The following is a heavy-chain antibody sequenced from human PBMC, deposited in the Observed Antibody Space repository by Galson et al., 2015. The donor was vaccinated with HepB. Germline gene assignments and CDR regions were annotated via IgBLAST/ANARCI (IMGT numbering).Heavy chain of an antibody. CDR2: IKQDGSEK. V-gene: IGHV3-7*01. CDR1: GFTFSSYW. Sequence: SLRLSCAASGFTFSSYWMNWVRQAPGKGLEWVAKIKQDGSEKYYVDSVKGRFTISRDNAKKSLCLQMNSLRSEDTAVYYCARDLWRGDDKYYFDYWGQGTLVTVSS. CDR3: ARDLWRGDDKYYFDY. J-gene: IGHJ4*02. D-gene: IGHD3-3*01.